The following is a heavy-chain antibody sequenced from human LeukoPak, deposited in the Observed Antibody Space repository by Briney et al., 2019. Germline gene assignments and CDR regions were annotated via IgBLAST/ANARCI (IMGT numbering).Heavy chain of an antibody. J-gene: IGHJ6*02. Sequence: GRSLRPSCAASGFTFSSYAMRWVRQAPGKGLEWVAVISYDGSNKYYADSVKGRFTISRDNSKNTLYLQMNSLRAEDTAVYYCARVLRFLEWFYYYGMDVWGQGTTVTVSS. CDR2: ISYDGSNK. CDR1: GFTFSSYA. V-gene: IGHV3-30-3*01. D-gene: IGHD3-3*01. CDR3: ARVLRFLEWFYYYGMDV.